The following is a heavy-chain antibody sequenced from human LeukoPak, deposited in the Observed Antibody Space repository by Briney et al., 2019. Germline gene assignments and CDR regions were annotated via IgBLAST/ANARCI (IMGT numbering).Heavy chain of an antibody. D-gene: IGHD2-2*01. CDR1: GYTFTSYD. V-gene: IGHV1-8*01. J-gene: IGHJ4*02. CDR2: MNPNSGNT. Sequence: ASVKVSCKASGYTFTSYDINWVRQATGQGLEWMGWMNPNSGNTGYAQKFQGRVTMTRNTSISTAYMELSSLRCEDTAVYYCARGGGVRIVVVPAANDYWGQGTLVTVSS. CDR3: ARGGGVRIVVVPAANDY.